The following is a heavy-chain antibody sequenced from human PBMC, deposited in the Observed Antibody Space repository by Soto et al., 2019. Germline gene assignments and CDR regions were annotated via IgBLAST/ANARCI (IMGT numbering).Heavy chain of an antibody. CDR2: IRYDGSDE. Sequence: PGGSLRLSCAASASIFKADCMHWVRQAPGKGLEWVAIIRYDGSDEHYGDSVKGRFTISRDNSKNMLYLQMNSLRAEDTAVYYCAIDGVGATTFFGFLVCWGQGTLVTVSS. J-gene: IGHJ4*02. V-gene: IGHV3-30*02. CDR1: ASIFKADC. CDR3: AIDGVGATTFFGFLVC. D-gene: IGHD1-26*01.